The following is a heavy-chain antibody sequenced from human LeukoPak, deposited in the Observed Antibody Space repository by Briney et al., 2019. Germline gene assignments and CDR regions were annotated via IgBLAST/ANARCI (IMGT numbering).Heavy chain of an antibody. CDR3: ARDRHSSSPLSNIYYYYGMDV. CDR1: GGSISSYY. D-gene: IGHD6-6*01. CDR2: IYYSGST. J-gene: IGHJ6*02. Sequence: SETLSLTCTVSGGSISSYYWSWIRQPPGKGLEWIGYIYYSGSTNYNPSLKSRVTISVDTSKNQFSLKLSSVTAADTAVYYCARDRHSSSPLSNIYYYYGMDVWGQGTTVTVSS. V-gene: IGHV4-59*01.